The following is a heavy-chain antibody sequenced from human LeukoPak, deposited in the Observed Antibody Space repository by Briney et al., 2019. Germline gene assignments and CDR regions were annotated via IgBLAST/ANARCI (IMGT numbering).Heavy chain of an antibody. J-gene: IGHJ4*02. CDR3: ARRSYGDYGSDY. Sequence: PGGSLRLSCAASGFTVSSNYMSWVRQAPGKGLEWVSVIYSDGSTYYADSVKGRFTISRDNSKNTLYLQMNSLRAGDTAVYYCARRSYGDYGSDYWGQGTLVTVSS. D-gene: IGHD4-17*01. CDR2: IYSDGST. V-gene: IGHV3-66*04. CDR1: GFTVSSNY.